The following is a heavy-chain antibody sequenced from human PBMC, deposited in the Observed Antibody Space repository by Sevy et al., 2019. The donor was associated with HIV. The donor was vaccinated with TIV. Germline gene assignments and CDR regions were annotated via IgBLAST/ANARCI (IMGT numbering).Heavy chain of an antibody. CDR3: ARRSTILTSNWFDP. V-gene: IGHV4-34*01. Sequence: SETLSLTCAVYGGSFSGYYWSWIRQPPGKGLEWIGEINHSGSTNYNPSLKSRVTISVDTSKNQFSLKLSSVTAADTAVYYCARRSTILTSNWFDPWGQGTLVTVSS. CDR2: INHSGST. CDR1: GGSFSGYY. D-gene: IGHD6-13*01. J-gene: IGHJ5*02.